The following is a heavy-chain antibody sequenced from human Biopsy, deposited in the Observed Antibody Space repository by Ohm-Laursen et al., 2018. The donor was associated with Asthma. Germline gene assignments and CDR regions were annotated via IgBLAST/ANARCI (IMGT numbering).Heavy chain of an antibody. V-gene: IGHV4-39*01. CDR2: IYYNGRT. J-gene: IGHJ5*02. Sequence: PGTLSLTCTASGGSISSSSYYWGWIRQPPGKGLEWIGSIYYNGRTYYNPSLKSRVTISVDTSKKQLSLQLSSVTAADRGVYYCARHWSGNGWEDVHNWFDPWGPGIGVTVSS. D-gene: IGHD1-26*01. CDR3: ARHWSGNGWEDVHNWFDP. CDR1: GGSISSSSYY.